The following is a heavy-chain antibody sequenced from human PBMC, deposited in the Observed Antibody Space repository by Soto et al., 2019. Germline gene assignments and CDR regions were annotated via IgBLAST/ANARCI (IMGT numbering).Heavy chain of an antibody. CDR3: AGRYSGYDYRLDY. D-gene: IGHD5-12*01. V-gene: IGHV4-31*02. CDR2: IHYSGST. J-gene: IGHJ4*02. CDR1: GGSINSGGYY. Sequence: QVQLQESGPGLVKPLQTLSLICTVSGGSINSGGYYWSWIRQNPGKGLEWIGYIHYSGSTYYNPSLKSRVTISVDTSRNQFSLKLTSMTAADTAVYYCAGRYSGYDYRLDYWGQGALVTVSS.